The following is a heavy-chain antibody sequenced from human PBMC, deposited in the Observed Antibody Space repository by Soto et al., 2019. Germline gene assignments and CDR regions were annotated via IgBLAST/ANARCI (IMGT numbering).Heavy chain of an antibody. CDR3: ANHPEGYCSSTSCHHGNYYYYMDV. V-gene: IGHV1-69*02. CDR2: IIPILGIA. Sequence: QVQLVQSGAEVKKPGSSVKVSCKASGGTFSSYTISWVRQAPGQGLEWMGRIIPILGIANYAQKFQGRVTINADKSTSTAYMELSSLGSEDTAVYYCANHPEGYCSSTSCHHGNYYYYMDVWGKGTTVTVSS. D-gene: IGHD2-2*01. J-gene: IGHJ6*03. CDR1: GGTFSSYT.